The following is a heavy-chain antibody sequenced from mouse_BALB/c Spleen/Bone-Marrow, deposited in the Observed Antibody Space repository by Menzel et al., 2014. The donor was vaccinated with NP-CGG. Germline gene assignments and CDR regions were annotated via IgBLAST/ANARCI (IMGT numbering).Heavy chain of an antibody. CDR1: GFTFSSFG. D-gene: IGHD1-1*01. Sequence: DVMLEESGGGLVQPGGSRKLSCAASGFTFSSFGMHWVRQAPEKGLEWVAYISSGSSTIYYADTVMGRFTISRDNPKNTLFLQMTSLRSEDTAVYYCARSGSSSGYFDYWGQGTTLTVSS. V-gene: IGHV5-17*02. CDR2: ISSGSSTI. J-gene: IGHJ2*01. CDR3: ARSGSSSGYFDY.